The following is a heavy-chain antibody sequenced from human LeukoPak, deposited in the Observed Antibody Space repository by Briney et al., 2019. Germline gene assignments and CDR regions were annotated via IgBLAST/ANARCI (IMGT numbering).Heavy chain of an antibody. V-gene: IGHV3-23*01. Sequence: GGSLRLSCAASGSTFNFYAMSWVRQAPGKGLEWVAAISSSASNSYFADSVKGRFSISRDNSKDTLYLQLNGLRVDDTATYYCAKGGGTYEPSDYWGQGTLVTVSS. D-gene: IGHD1-26*01. CDR3: AKGGGTYEPSDY. CDR1: GSTFNFYA. CDR2: ISSSASNS. J-gene: IGHJ4*02.